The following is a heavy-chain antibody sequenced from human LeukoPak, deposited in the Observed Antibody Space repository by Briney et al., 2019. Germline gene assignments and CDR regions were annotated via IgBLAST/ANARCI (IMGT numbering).Heavy chain of an antibody. D-gene: IGHD4-17*01. Sequence: GGSLRLSCAASGFTFSSYSMNWVRQAPGKGLEWVSSISSSSSYIYYADSVKGRFTISRDNAKNALYLQMNSLRAEDTAVYYCARPVFRLRLDAFDILGQGTMVTVSS. J-gene: IGHJ3*02. CDR3: ARPVFRLRLDAFDI. V-gene: IGHV3-21*01. CDR1: GFTFSSYS. CDR2: ISSSSSYI.